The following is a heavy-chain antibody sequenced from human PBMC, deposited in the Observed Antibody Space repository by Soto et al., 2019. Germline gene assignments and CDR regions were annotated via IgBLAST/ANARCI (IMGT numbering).Heavy chain of an antibody. J-gene: IGHJ4*02. V-gene: IGHV3-74*01. CDR2: VNGDGSIT. CDR3: SRETLWFGESPKS. CDR1: GFTFGSYW. Sequence: EVQLVESGGRSVQPGTSLRISCAASGFTFGSYWMDWVRQAPGKGLVWVSRVNGDGSITTYADSVKGRFTISRDNAGNTLYLQMNSLRAADTAVYYCSRETLWFGESPKSGGQGTLVTVSS. D-gene: IGHD3-10*01.